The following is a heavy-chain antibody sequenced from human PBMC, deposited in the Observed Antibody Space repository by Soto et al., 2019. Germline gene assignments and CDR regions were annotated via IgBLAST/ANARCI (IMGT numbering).Heavy chain of an antibody. D-gene: IGHD2-15*01. CDR3: ARDAPGGYCSGGSCASFDP. Sequence: QVQLQESGPGLVKPSQTLSLTCTVSGGSISSGGYYWSWIRQHPGKGLEWIGYSYYSGTTYYNPPPKRRVTISVDTSKNQFSLKLISVPAADTAVYYWARDAPGGYCSGGSCASFDPWGQGTLITVSS. V-gene: IGHV4-31*03. CDR2: SYYSGTT. CDR1: GGSISSGGYY. J-gene: IGHJ5*02.